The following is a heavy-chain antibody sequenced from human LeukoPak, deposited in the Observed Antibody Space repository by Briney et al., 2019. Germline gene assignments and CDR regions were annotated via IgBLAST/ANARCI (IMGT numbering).Heavy chain of an antibody. CDR3: ARAPAAYFDY. V-gene: IGHV3-74*01. CDR1: GFTFSSYW. D-gene: IGHD2-2*01. J-gene: IGHJ4*02. Sequence: GGSLRLSCAASGFTFSSYWMHWVRQAPGKGLVWVSRINTDVSSTSYADSVKGRFTIPRDNAKNTLYLQMNSLRAEDTAVYYCARAPAAYFDYWGQGTLVTVSS. CDR2: INTDVSST.